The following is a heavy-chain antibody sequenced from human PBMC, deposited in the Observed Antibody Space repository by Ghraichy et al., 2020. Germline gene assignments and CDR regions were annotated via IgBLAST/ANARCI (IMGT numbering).Heavy chain of an antibody. V-gene: IGHV1-69*05. J-gene: IGHJ5*02. Sequence: SVKVSCKASGGTFSSYAISWVRQAPGQGLEWMGGIIPIFGTANYAQKFQGRVTITTDESTSTAYMELSSLRSEDTAVYYCARGAHGTYYCSGGSCYSGWFDPWGQGTLVTVSS. CDR3: ARGAHGTYYCSGGSCYSGWFDP. D-gene: IGHD2-15*01. CDR1: GGTFSSYA. CDR2: IIPIFGTA.